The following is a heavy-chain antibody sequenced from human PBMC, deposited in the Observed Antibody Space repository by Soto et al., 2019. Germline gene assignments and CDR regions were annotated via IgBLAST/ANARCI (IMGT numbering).Heavy chain of an antibody. J-gene: IGHJ6*03. Sequence: ASETLSLTCTVSGGSISSGGYYWSWIRQHPGKGLEWIGYIYYSGSTYYNPSLKSRVTISVDTSKNQFSLKLSSVTAADTAVYYCARDLRTTVTQKTYYYYYYMDVWGKGTTVTVSS. V-gene: IGHV4-31*03. CDR1: GGSISSGGYY. CDR2: IYYSGST. CDR3: ARDLRTTVTQKTYYYYYYMDV. D-gene: IGHD4-4*01.